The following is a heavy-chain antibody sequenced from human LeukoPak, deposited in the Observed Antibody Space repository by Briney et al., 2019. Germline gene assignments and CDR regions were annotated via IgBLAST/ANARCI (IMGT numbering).Heavy chain of an antibody. CDR2: IYYSGST. V-gene: IGHV4-59*12. CDR3: ARDFKRATVTTWRYYWYFDL. CDR1: GGSISSYY. Sequence: SETLSLTCTVSGGSISSYYWSWIRQPPGKGLEWIGYIYYSGSTNYNPSLKSRVTISVDTSKNQFSLKLSSVTAADTAVYYCARDFKRATVTTWRYYWYFDLWGRGTLVTVSS. D-gene: IGHD4-17*01. J-gene: IGHJ2*01.